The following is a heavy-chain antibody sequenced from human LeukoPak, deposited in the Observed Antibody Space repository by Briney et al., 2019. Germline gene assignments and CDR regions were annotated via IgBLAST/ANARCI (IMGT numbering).Heavy chain of an antibody. Sequence: PSETLSLTCAVYGGSFGGYYWSWIRQPPGKGLEWIGEINHSGSTNYNPSLKSRVTISVDTSKNQLSLKLSSVTAADTAVYYCASRPSVVVVAAYYFDYWGQGTLVTVSS. D-gene: IGHD2-15*01. CDR2: INHSGST. V-gene: IGHV4-34*01. CDR1: GGSFGGYY. J-gene: IGHJ4*02. CDR3: ASRPSVVVVAAYYFDY.